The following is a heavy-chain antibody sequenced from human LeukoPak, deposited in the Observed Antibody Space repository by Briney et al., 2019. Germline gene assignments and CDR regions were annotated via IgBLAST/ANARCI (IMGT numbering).Heavy chain of an antibody. CDR1: GFPFSDHE. CDR3: ARRTSGAFAI. CDR2: ISSSGSDK. J-gene: IGHJ3*02. V-gene: IGHV3-48*03. Sequence: GGSLRLSCAASGFPFSDHEMDWVRQAPGKGLEWVSYISSSGSDKYYPDSVKGRFTISRDNAKNSLYLQMNSLRAEDTAVYYCARRTSGAFAIWGQGTKVTVSS.